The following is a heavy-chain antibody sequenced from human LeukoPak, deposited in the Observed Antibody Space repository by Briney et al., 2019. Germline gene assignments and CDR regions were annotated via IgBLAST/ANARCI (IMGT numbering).Heavy chain of an antibody. V-gene: IGHV3-48*03. Sequence: GGSLRLSCAASGFTFSSYEMNWVRQAPGKGLEWVSYISSSGSTIYYADSVKGRFTISRDNAKNSLYLQMNSLRAEDTAVYYCARGGCDTLTGRVYFDYWGQGTLVTVSS. CDR1: GFTFSSYE. CDR3: ARGGCDTLTGRVYFDY. CDR2: ISSSGSTI. D-gene: IGHD3-9*01. J-gene: IGHJ4*02.